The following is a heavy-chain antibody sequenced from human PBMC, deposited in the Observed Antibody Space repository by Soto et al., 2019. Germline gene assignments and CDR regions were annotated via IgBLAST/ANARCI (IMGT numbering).Heavy chain of an antibody. Sequence: PGGSLRLSCAASGFTFSSYAMSWVRQAPGKGLEWVSAISGSGGSTYYADSVKGRFTISRDNSKNTLYLQMNSLRAEDTAVYYCAKAGYRRSWINWFDPWGQGTLVTFSS. CDR3: AKAGYRRSWINWFDP. CDR2: ISGSGGST. V-gene: IGHV3-23*01. CDR1: GFTFSSYA. J-gene: IGHJ5*02. D-gene: IGHD6-13*01.